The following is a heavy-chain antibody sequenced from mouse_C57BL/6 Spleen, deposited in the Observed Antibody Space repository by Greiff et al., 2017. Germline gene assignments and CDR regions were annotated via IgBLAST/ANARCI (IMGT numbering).Heavy chain of an antibody. Sequence: QVQLQQPGAELVRPGSSVKLSCKASGYTFTSYWMDWVKQRPGQGLEWIGNIYPSDSETHYNQKFKDKATLTVDKSSSTAYLQLSSLTSEDSAVYYGARHGSPGDYWGQGTTLTVSS. CDR1: GYTFTSYW. CDR3: ARHGSPGDY. J-gene: IGHJ2*01. D-gene: IGHD1-1*01. V-gene: IGHV1-61*01. CDR2: IYPSDSET.